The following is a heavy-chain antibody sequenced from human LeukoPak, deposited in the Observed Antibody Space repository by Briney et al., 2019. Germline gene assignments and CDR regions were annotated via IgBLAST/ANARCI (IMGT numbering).Heavy chain of an antibody. D-gene: IGHD4-17*01. Sequence: SETLSLTCAVSGGSISSGGYSWSWIRQPPGKGLEWIGYIYHSGSTYYNPSLKSRVTISVDTSKNQFSLKLSSVTAADTAVYYCARDFRDYGHQWGQGTLVTVSS. CDR1: GGSISSGGYS. CDR3: ARDFRDYGHQ. V-gene: IGHV4-30-2*01. CDR2: IYHSGST. J-gene: IGHJ4*02.